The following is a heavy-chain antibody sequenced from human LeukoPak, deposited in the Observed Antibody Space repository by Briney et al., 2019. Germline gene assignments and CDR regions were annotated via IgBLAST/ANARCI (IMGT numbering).Heavy chain of an antibody. CDR2: IYHSGST. J-gene: IGHJ4*02. CDR3: ARPLVATLGNYYFDY. CDR1: GGSISSYY. D-gene: IGHD5-12*01. Sequence: SETLSLTCTVSGGSISSYYWSWIRQPPGKGLEWIGSIYHSGSTYYNPSLKSRVTISVDTSKNQFSLKLSSVTASDTAVYYCARPLVATLGNYYFDYWGQGTLVTVSS. V-gene: IGHV4-59*08.